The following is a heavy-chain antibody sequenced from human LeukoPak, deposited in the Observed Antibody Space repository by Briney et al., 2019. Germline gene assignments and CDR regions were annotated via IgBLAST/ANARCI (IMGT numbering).Heavy chain of an antibody. CDR3: AIGVCSGGSCYSAYYYYYMDV. Sequence: GASVKVSCKASGYTFTSYYMHWVRQAPGQGLEWMGIINPSGGSTSYAQKFQGRVTMTRDMSTSTVYMELSSLRSEDTAVYYCAIGVCSGGSCYSAYYYYYMDVWGKGTTVTISS. CDR2: INPSGGST. J-gene: IGHJ6*03. CDR1: GYTFTSYY. D-gene: IGHD2-15*01. V-gene: IGHV1-46*01.